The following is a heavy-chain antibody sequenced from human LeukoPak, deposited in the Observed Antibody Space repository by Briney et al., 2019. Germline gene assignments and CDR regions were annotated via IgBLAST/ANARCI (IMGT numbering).Heavy chain of an antibody. V-gene: IGHV5-51*01. CDR1: GYSFTSYW. J-gene: IGHJ4*02. Sequence: GESLKISCKGSGYSFTSYWIGWVRQMPGKGLEWMGIIYPGDSDTRYSPSFQGQVTISADKSTSTAYMELSSLRSEDTAVYYCARAMSSNPPDYWGQGTLVTVSS. CDR3: ARAMSSNPPDY. CDR2: IYPGDSDT. D-gene: IGHD2-2*01.